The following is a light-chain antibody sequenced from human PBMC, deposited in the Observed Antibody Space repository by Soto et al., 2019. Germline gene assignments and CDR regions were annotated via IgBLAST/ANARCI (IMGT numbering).Light chain of an antibody. J-gene: IGKJ5*01. Sequence: LTQGPGSRSLSPGEKSTHTCRASQSVSRCLAWYQQKPGQAPRLLMYDTSYRATGIPARFSGSGSGTDFTLTISSLEPEDFAIYYCQQRSNWITFGQGTRLEIK. CDR3: QQRSNWIT. CDR2: DTS. CDR1: QSVSRC. V-gene: IGKV3-11*01.